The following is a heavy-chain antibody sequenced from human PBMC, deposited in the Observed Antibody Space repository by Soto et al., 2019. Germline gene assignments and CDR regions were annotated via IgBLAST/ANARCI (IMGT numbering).Heavy chain of an antibody. Sequence: EVQLVESGGGLVQPGGSLKLSCAASGFTFSGSAMHWVRQASGXXLEWVGRIRSKPNSYATAYAASVKGRFTISRDDSKNTAYLQMNSLKTEDTAVYYCCAIRGGQPDYWGQGTLVTVSS. J-gene: IGHJ4*02. CDR3: CAIRGGQPDY. CDR2: IRSKPNSYAT. CDR1: GFTFSGSA. V-gene: IGHV3-73*02. D-gene: IGHD3-10*01.